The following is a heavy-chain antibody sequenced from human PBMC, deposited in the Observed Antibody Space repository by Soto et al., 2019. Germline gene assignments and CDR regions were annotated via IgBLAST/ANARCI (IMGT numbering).Heavy chain of an antibody. V-gene: IGHV3-9*01. Sequence: EVQLVESGGRLVQPGRSLRLSCVGTGLNFDDFAMHWVRQAPGKGLEWVSGITWNSRVLAYADSVKGRFTISRENARNSLYLQMDSLRDEDTALYYCAKGRYDFWSPYYFDSWGQGTLVTVSS. CDR1: GLNFDDFA. CDR3: AKGRYDFWSPYYFDS. CDR2: ITWNSRVL. J-gene: IGHJ4*02. D-gene: IGHD3-3*01.